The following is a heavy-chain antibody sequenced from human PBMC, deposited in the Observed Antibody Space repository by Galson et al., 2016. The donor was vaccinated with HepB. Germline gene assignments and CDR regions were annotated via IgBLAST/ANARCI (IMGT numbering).Heavy chain of an antibody. D-gene: IGHD3-3*01. Sequence: LSLTCIVSGGSISSSSYYWGWIRQPPGKALEWLALINWDDEKFYSTSLKTRLTISKDTSKNQVFLTMTNIDPVDTATYYCARGELGVISHLDHWGHGILVTVSS. CDR2: INWDDEK. V-gene: IGHV2-70*13. CDR1: GGSISSSSYY. CDR3: ARGELGVISHLDH. J-gene: IGHJ5*02.